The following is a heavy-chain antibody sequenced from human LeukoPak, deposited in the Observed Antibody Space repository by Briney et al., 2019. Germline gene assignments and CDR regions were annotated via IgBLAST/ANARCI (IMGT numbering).Heavy chain of an antibody. D-gene: IGHD6-19*01. CDR3: ARAPVAGKGITDATYDY. CDR1: GGSISSSTYY. V-gene: IGHV4-39*01. Sequence: SETLSLTCTVSGGSISSSTYYWGWIRQPPGKGLEWIGSIYYSGSTYYNPSLKSRVTISVDTSKNQFSLKMTSVTAADTAVYYCARAPVAGKGITDATYDYWGQGTLVTVSS. J-gene: IGHJ4*02. CDR2: IYYSGST.